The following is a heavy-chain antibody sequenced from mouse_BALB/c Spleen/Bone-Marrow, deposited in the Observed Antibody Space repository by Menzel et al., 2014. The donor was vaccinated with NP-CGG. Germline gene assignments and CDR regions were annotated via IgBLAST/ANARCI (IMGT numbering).Heavy chain of an antibody. V-gene: IGHV5-6-3*01. CDR3: ARENYRYFYAMDY. D-gene: IGHD2-14*01. CDR2: INSNGGST. J-gene: IGHJ4*01. Sequence: EVQLVESGGGLVQPGGSLKLSCAASGFTFSNYGMSWVRPTPDKRLELVATINSNGGSTYYPDSVKGRFTISRDNAKNTLYLLMSSLKSEHTAMYYCARENYRYFYAMDYWGQGTSVTVSS. CDR1: GFTFSNYG.